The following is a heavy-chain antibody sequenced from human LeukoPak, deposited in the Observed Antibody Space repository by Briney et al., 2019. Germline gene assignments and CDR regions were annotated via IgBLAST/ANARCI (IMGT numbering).Heavy chain of an antibody. CDR3: AVVGADDAFDI. V-gene: IGHV3-33*01. CDR1: GFTFSSYG. CDR2: IWYDGSNK. J-gene: IGHJ3*02. Sequence: GGSLRLSCAASGFTFSSYGMHSVRQAPGKGLEWVAVIWYDGSNKYYADSVKGRFTISRDNSKNTLYLQMSSLRAEDTAVYYCAVVGADDAFDIWGQGTMVTVSS. D-gene: IGHD1-26*01.